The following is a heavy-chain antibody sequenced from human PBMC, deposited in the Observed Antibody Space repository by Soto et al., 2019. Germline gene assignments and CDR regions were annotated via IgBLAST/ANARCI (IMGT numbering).Heavy chain of an antibody. Sequence: ASVKVSCKASGYTFTSYDTNWVRQATGQGLEWMGWMNPNSGNTGYAQKFQGRVTMTRNTSISTAYMELSSLRSEDTAVYYCARVSVPAAQRTYYYYMDVWGKGTTVTVSS. CDR3: ARVSVPAAQRTYYYYMDV. V-gene: IGHV1-8*01. J-gene: IGHJ6*03. CDR2: MNPNSGNT. CDR1: GYTFTSYD. D-gene: IGHD2-2*01.